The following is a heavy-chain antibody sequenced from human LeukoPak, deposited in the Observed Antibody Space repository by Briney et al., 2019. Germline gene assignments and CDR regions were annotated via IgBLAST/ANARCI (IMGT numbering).Heavy chain of an antibody. D-gene: IGHD6-19*01. CDR2: ISSSGSTI. Sequence: PEGSLRLSCAASGFTFSSYEMNWVRQAPGKGLEWVSYISSSGSTIYYADSVKGRFTISRDNAKNSLYLQMNSLRAEDAAVYYCARDGSSGWFNWFDPWGQGTLVTVSS. V-gene: IGHV3-48*03. CDR3: ARDGSSGWFNWFDP. J-gene: IGHJ5*02. CDR1: GFTFSSYE.